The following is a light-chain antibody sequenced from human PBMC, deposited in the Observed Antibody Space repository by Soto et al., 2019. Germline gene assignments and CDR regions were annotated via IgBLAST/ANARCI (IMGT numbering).Light chain of an antibody. V-gene: IGKV1-5*01. J-gene: IGKJ1*01. CDR2: GAS. Sequence: DIQMTQSPSTLSASVGDRVTITCRTSQSISSWLAWYQQKPGKAPKLLIYGASSLESGFPSRFSGSGSGTEFTLTISSLQPDDFATYYRQQYNSLWTFGQGTKVVIK. CDR1: QSISSW. CDR3: QQYNSLWT.